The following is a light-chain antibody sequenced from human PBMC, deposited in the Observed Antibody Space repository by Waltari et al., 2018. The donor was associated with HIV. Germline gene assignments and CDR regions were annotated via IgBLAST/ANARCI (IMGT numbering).Light chain of an antibody. J-gene: IGLJ1*01. CDR1: SSDVGGYNY. CDR2: DVS. CDR3: CSYAGSSTFYV. Sequence: QSALTQPASVSGSPGQSITISCTGTSSDVGGYNYVSWYQQHPGKAPKLLIYDVSKRPSGVSNRFSGSKSGNTASLTISGLQAEDEADYYCCSYAGSSTFYVFGTGTKVTVL. V-gene: IGLV2-23*02.